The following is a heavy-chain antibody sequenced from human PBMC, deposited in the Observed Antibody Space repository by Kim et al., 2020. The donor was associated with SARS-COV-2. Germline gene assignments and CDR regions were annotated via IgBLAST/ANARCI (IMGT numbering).Heavy chain of an antibody. J-gene: IGHJ6*01. V-gene: IGHV3-21*01. CDR3: ARGGDSSSPSRYFYYY. D-gene: IGHD2-2*01. CDR2: IGGASNYI. Sequence: GGSLRLSCAASGFDFGTHSMDWVRQAPGKGLEWVSSIGGASNYIYYADSVKGRFTISRDNAKNSLYLQMNSLRAEDTAVYYCARGGDSSSPSRYFYYY. CDR1: GFDFGTHS.